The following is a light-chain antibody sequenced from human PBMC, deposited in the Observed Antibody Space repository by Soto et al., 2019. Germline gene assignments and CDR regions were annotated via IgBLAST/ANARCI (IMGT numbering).Light chain of an antibody. CDR1: QSISSW. V-gene: IGKV1-5*03. Sequence: DIQMTQSPSTLSASVGDRVTITCRASQSISSWLAWYQQKPWKAPKLLIYKASSLESGVPSRFSGSGSGTEFTLTISSLQPDDFATYYCQHYNSYSEAFGQGTKVDIK. CDR3: QHYNSYSEA. J-gene: IGKJ1*01. CDR2: KAS.